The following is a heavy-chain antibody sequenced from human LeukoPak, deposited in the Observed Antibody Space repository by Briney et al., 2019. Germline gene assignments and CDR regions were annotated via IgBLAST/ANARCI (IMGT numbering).Heavy chain of an antibody. D-gene: IGHD1-26*01. CDR1: GFTFNSYS. V-gene: IGHV3-21*01. CDR3: ARDDGSYSRSPGFDY. CDR2: ITSSSTYT. J-gene: IGHJ4*02. Sequence: GGSLRLSSSASGFTFNSYSMNWLRQAPGKGLEWVSSITSSSTYTNYADSVKGRFTISRDNAKNSLYLQMNSLRAEDTAVYYCARDDGSYSRSPGFDYWGQGTLVTVSS.